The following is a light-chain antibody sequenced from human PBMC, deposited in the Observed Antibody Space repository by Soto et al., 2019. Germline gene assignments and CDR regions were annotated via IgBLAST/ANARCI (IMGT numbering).Light chain of an antibody. J-gene: IGKJ3*01. Sequence: DIVVTQSPATLSVSPGERATLSCRASQTISSNLAWYQQKPGQTPRLLIYGASTRAAGIPARFSGSGSGTDFTLTITSLQSEDFAVYYCQQYNNWPPFTFGPGTKADIK. CDR3: QQYNNWPPFT. V-gene: IGKV3-15*01. CDR1: QTISSN. CDR2: GAS.